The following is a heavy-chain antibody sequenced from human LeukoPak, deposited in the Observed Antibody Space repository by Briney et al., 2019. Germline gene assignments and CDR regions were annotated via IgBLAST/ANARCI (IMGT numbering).Heavy chain of an antibody. D-gene: IGHD3-16*02. CDR3: ASGDFLISFGGVIGFDY. V-gene: IGHV3-48*03. J-gene: IGHJ4*02. CDR1: GFTFSSYE. Sequence: PGGSLRLSCVVSGFTFSSYEMNWVRQAPGKGLEWVSYISSSGSTMYYADSVKGRVTISRDNAKNSLFLQMNGLRAEDTAVYYCASGDFLISFGGVIGFDYWGQGTLVTVSS. CDR2: ISSSGSTM.